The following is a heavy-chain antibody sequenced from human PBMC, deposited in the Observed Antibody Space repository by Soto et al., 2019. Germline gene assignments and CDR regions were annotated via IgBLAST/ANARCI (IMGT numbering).Heavy chain of an antibody. CDR2: ITPTSTFI. V-gene: IGHV3-21*01. CDR1: GFTFSTYT. Sequence: SGFTFSTYTMNWVRRASGKGLEWVSSITPTSTFIYYADSVRGRFTISRDDAASSLYLHMNSLRAEDTAVYYCTRTPPAPPGRRDYFSGMDVWGQGTTVTVSS. CDR3: TRTPPAPPGRRDYFSGMDV. D-gene: IGHD6-13*01. J-gene: IGHJ6*02.